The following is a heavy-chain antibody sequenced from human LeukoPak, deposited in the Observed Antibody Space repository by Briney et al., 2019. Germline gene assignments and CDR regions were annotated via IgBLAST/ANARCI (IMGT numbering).Heavy chain of an antibody. V-gene: IGHV4-59*01. CDR1: GGSISSYY. J-gene: IGHJ4*02. Sequence: SETLFLTCTVSGGSISSYYWSWIRQPPGKGLEWIGYIYYSGSTNYNPSLKSRVTISVDTSKNQFSLKLSSVTAADTAVYYCARGWQQLAYFDYWGQGTLVTVSS. CDR3: ARGWQQLAYFDY. D-gene: IGHD6-13*01. CDR2: IYYSGST.